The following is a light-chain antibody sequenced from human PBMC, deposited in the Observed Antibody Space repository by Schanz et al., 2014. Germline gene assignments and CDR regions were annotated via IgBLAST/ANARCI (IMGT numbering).Light chain of an antibody. Sequence: EIVLTQSPDTLSLSPGERATLSCRASQSVDKSLAWYQQKPGQAPRLLIYDASIRATGVPDRFSGRGSGTDFTLTISSLEPEDFAVYYCQQRSNWPPYTFGQGTKLEIK. CDR3: QQRSNWPPYT. CDR1: QSVDKS. V-gene: IGKV3-11*01. J-gene: IGKJ2*01. CDR2: DAS.